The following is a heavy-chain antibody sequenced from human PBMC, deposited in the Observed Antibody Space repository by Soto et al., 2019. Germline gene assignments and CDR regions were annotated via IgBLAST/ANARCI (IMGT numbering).Heavy chain of an antibody. Sequence: ASVKVSCKASGGTFSSYAISWVRQAPGQGLEWMGGIIPIFGTANYAQKFQGRVTITADESTSTAYMELSSLRSEDTAVYYCARDPGNDFWSGYYPYYYYYGMDVWGQGTTVTVSS. CDR1: GGTFSSYA. CDR2: IIPIFGTA. CDR3: ARDPGNDFWSGYYPYYYYYGMDV. D-gene: IGHD3-3*01. J-gene: IGHJ6*02. V-gene: IGHV1-69*13.